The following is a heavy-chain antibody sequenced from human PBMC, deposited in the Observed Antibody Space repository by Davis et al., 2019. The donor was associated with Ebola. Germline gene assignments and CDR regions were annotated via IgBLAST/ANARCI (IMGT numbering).Heavy chain of an antibody. D-gene: IGHD6-13*01. CDR2: INDSGST. CDR1: GGSFSGYL. CDR3: ARGSRRYSSTLRINWFDP. V-gene: IGHV4-34*01. Sequence: GSLRLSCAVYGGSFSGYLWTWIRQPPGKALEWIGEINDSGSTNYNPSLKSRVTISVDTSKNQFSLKLSSVTAADTAVYYCARGSRRYSSTLRINWFDPWGQGTLVTVSS. J-gene: IGHJ5*02.